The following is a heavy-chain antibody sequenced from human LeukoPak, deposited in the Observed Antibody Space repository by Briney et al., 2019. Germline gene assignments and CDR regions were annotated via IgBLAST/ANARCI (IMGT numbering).Heavy chain of an antibody. CDR3: ARDSGERGSGSYLIAY. V-gene: IGHV1-2*02. CDR2: INPNSGDT. J-gene: IGHJ4*02. CDR1: GYTFSGYY. D-gene: IGHD3-10*01. Sequence: ASVKVSCKASGYTFSGYYMHWVRQAPGQGLEWMGWINPNSGDTHYAQNFQGRVTMTRDTSISTAYMELSRLRSDDTAVYYCARDSGERGSGSYLIAYWGQGTLVTVSS.